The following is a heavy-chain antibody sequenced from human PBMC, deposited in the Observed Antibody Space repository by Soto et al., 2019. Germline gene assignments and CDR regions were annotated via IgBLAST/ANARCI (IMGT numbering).Heavy chain of an antibody. V-gene: IGHV4-4*02. J-gene: IGHJ6*02. D-gene: IGHD2-2*02. Sequence: SETLSLTCAVSGGSISNSKWWSWVRQPPGKGLEWIGEIYHSGSTNYNPSLKRRVTISVDKSKNQFSLKLTSVTAADTAVYYCARHGVVVVVPAAIPYYYYGMDVWGQGTTVTVSS. CDR1: GGSISNSKW. CDR2: IYHSGST. CDR3: ARHGVVVVVPAAIPYYYYGMDV.